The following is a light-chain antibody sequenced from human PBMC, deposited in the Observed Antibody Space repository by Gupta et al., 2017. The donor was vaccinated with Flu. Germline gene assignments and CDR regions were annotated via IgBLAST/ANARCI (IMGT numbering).Light chain of an antibody. CDR3: QSYDSSLNVV. V-gene: IGLV1-40*01. CDR2: ADS. Sequence: HSVLTSPPSVSGAPGQRATISFTGSSSNIGAGYDVHWYQQLPGTAPKLLIYADSNRPLGFPDRFSGFKSGTSAALAITGLQAEDEADYYCQSYDSSLNVVFGGGTKLTVL. J-gene: IGLJ3*02. CDR1: SSNIGAGYD.